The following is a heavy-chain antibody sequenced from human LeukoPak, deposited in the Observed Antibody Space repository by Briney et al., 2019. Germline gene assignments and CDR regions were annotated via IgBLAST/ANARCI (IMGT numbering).Heavy chain of an antibody. CDR3: ARSPKTGFLFDY. Sequence: GGSLRLSCAASGFTVSTNYMSWVRQAPGKGLEWVSVIYGGVNTVYADSVQGRFTISRDNSENTLYLQMNSLRAEDTAVYYCARSPKTGFLFDYWGKGTLVTVSS. J-gene: IGHJ4*02. CDR1: GFTVSTNY. V-gene: IGHV3-66*01. D-gene: IGHD1-1*01. CDR2: IYGGVNT.